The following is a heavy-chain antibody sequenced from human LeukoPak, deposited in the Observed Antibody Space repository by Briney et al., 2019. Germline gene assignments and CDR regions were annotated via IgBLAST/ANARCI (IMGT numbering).Heavy chain of an antibody. CDR1: GYTFTYRY. CDR2: ITPFNGNT. D-gene: IGHD3-10*01. Sequence: ASVKVSCKASGYTFTYRYLHWVRQAPGQALEWMGWITPFNGNTNYAQKFQDRVTITRDRSMSTAYMELSSLRSEDTAMYYCASGARGGGAFGIWGQGTMVTVSS. V-gene: IGHV1-45*02. CDR3: ASGARGGGAFGI. J-gene: IGHJ3*02.